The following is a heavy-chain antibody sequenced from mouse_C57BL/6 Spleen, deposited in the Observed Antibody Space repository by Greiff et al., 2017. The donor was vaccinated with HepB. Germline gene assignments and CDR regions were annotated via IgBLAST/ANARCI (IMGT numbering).Heavy chain of an antibody. CDR1: GYTFTDYE. D-gene: IGHD1-1*01. J-gene: IGHJ4*01. CDR3: TSPFLLLRLAMDY. Sequence: VQLQESGAELVRPGASVTLSCKASGYTFTDYEMHWVKQTPVHGLEWIGAIDPETGGTAYNQKFKGKAILTADKSSSTAYMELRSLTSEDSAVYYCTSPFLLLRLAMDYWGQGTSVTVSS. V-gene: IGHV1-15*01. CDR2: IDPETGGT.